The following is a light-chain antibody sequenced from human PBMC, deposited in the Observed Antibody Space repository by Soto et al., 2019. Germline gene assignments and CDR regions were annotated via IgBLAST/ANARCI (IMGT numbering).Light chain of an antibody. CDR3: MRGTHWPPYT. J-gene: IGKJ2*01. V-gene: IGKV2-30*01. Sequence: DVVMTQSPLSLPVTLGQPASISCRSSQSLVYSDGNTYLNWFQQRPGQAPRRLIYKVSNRDSGVPDRFSGSGSGTDFTLKISRVEAEEVGVYYCMRGTHWPPYTFGQGTKLEIK. CDR2: KVS. CDR1: QSLVYSDGNTY.